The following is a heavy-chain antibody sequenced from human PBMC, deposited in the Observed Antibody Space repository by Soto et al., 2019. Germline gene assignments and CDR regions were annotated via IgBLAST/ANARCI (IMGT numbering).Heavy chain of an antibody. CDR1: GGSISSGGYY. J-gene: IGHJ4*02. CDR3: ATKPNGLYYFDY. Sequence: PSETLSLTCTVSGGSISSGGYYWSWIRQHPGKGLEWIGYIHSSGITYYDPSLKSRVTMSVDMSKNQFSLRLSSVTAADTAVYYCATKPNGLYYFDYWGQGALVTVSS. CDR2: IHSSGIT. V-gene: IGHV4-31*03.